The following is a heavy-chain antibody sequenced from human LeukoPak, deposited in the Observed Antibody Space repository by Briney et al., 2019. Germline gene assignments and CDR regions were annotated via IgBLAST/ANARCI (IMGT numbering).Heavy chain of an antibody. CDR3: ARQGVATAIDY. Sequence: PSETLSLTCTVSGGSISSYYWSWIRQPAGKGLEWIGRIYARGNTNYNPSLKSRVTMSVDTSKNLFALKLSSVTAADTAVYYCARQGVATAIDYWGQGTLVTVSS. J-gene: IGHJ4*02. CDR2: IYARGNT. CDR1: GGSISSYY. V-gene: IGHV4-4*07. D-gene: IGHD2-21*02.